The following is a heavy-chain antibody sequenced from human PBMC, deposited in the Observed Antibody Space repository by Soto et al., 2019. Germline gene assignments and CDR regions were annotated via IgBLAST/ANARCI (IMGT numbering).Heavy chain of an antibody. V-gene: IGHV3-30-3*01. J-gene: IGHJ6*02. CDR3: ARVYDYGDYVSPPVETVLRYYYYYDMDV. CDR2: ISYDGSNK. Sequence: GSLRLSCAASGFTFSSYAMHWVRQAPGKGLEWVAVISYDGSNKYYADSVKGRFTISRDNSKNTLYLQMNSLRAEDTAVYYCARVYDYGDYVSPPVETVLRYYYYYDMDVWGQGTTVTVSS. D-gene: IGHD4-17*01. CDR1: GFTFSSYA.